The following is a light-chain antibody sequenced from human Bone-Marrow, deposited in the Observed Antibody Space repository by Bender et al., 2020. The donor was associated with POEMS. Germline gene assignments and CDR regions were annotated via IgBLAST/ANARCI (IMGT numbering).Light chain of an antibody. J-gene: IGLJ3*02. Sequence: QSVLTQPPSVSGAPGQRVTISCTGSSSNTGSGYDINWYQHLPGTAPKLLIYGYNNRPSGVPDRFSGSNSGNTATLTISGLQAEDEGDYYCQSYDNSLGGWVFGGGTKLTVL. CDR1: SSNTGSGYD. CDR2: GYN. CDR3: QSYDNSLGGWV. V-gene: IGLV1-40*01.